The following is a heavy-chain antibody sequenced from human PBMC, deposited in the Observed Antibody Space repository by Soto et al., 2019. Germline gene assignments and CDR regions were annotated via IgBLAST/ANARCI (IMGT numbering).Heavy chain of an antibody. CDR3: ARTTAVPNTLRSRYFFDY. Sequence: SETLSLTCSVSGGSVSNKTYYWSWIRQPPGKRLEWIGYVYYSGTTNYNPSLKSRVTISVDLSKNQFSLRLSSVTTAATALYYCARTTAVPNTLRSRYFFDYWGQGTLVTVSA. CDR2: VYYSGTT. J-gene: IGHJ4*02. CDR1: GGSVSNKTYY. V-gene: IGHV4-61*01. D-gene: IGHD4-17*01.